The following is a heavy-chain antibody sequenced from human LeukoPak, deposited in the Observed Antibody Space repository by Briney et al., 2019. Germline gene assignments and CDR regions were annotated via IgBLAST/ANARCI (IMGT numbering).Heavy chain of an antibody. CDR1: GFTFSSYS. J-gene: IGHJ4*02. Sequence: GGSLRLSCAASGFTFSSYSMNWVRQGPGKGLEWVSYISSSSSTIYYADSVKGRFTISRDNAKNSLYLQMNSLRAEDTAVYYCARADPGTETLIFDYWGQGTLVTVSS. D-gene: IGHD1-26*01. CDR2: ISSSSSTI. V-gene: IGHV3-48*04. CDR3: ARADPGTETLIFDY.